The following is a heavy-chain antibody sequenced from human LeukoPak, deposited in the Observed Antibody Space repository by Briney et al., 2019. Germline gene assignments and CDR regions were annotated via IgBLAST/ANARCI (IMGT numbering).Heavy chain of an antibody. CDR1: GYTFTSYG. J-gene: IGHJ6*02. V-gene: IGHV7-4-1*02. CDR2: INTNTGNP. CDR3: ARGRTRWLPGYGMDV. Sequence: ASVKVSCKASGYTFTSYGISWVRQAPGQGLEWMGWINTNTGNPTYAHAFTGRFVFSLDTSFSTAYLQISSLKAEDTAVYYCARGRTRWLPGYGMDVWGQGTTVTVSS. D-gene: IGHD3-22*01.